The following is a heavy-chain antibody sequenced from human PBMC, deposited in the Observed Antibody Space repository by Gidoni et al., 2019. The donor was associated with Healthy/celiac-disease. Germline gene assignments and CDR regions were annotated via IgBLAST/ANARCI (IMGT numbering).Heavy chain of an antibody. D-gene: IGHD3-10*01. Sequence: EVQLVESGGGLVQPGGSLRLSCAASGFTFSSYSMNWVRQAPGKGLEWVSYISSSRSTIYYADSVKGRFTISRDNAKNSLYLQMNSLRDEDTAVYYCARAQRDRLLLWFGEHTTPRGENFDYWGQGTLVTVSS. CDR2: ISSSRSTI. J-gene: IGHJ4*02. V-gene: IGHV3-48*02. CDR1: GFTFSSYS. CDR3: ARAQRDRLLLWFGEHTTPRGENFDY.